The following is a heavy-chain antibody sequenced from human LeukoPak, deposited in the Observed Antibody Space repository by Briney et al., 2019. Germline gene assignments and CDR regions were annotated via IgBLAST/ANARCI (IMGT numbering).Heavy chain of an antibody. V-gene: IGHV4-38-2*02. CDR2: IYHSGST. CDR1: GYSISSGYY. Sequence: SETLSLTCTVSGYSISSGYYWGWIRQPPGKGLEWIGSIYHSGSTYYNPSLKSRVTISVDTSKNQFSLKLSSVTAADTAVHYCARVVTYYYDSSGYYWGQGTLVTVSS. CDR3: ARVVTYYYDSSGYY. J-gene: IGHJ4*02. D-gene: IGHD3-22*01.